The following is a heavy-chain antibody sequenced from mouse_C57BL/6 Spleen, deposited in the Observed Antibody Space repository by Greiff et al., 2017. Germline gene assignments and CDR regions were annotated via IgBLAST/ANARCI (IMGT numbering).Heavy chain of an antibody. J-gene: IGHJ1*03. D-gene: IGHD1-1*01. CDR2: IYPGDGDT. CDR1: GYAFSSSW. CDR3: ARSGGSSYVGYFDV. V-gene: IGHV1-82*01. Sequence: VHLVESGPELVKPGASVKISCKASGYAFSSSWMNWVKQRPGKGLEWIGRIYPGDGDTNYNGKFKGKATLTADKSSSTAYMQLSSLTSADSAVYFCARSGGSSYVGYFDVWGTGTTVTVSS.